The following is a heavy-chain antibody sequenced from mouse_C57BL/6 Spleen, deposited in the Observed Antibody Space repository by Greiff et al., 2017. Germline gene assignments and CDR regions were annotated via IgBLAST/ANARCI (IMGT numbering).Heavy chain of an antibody. CDR1: GFTFSDYG. CDR3: ARLYYYGSRYFDY. J-gene: IGHJ2*01. Sequence: EVKVVESGGGLVKPGGSLKLSCAASGFTFSDYGMHWVRQAPEKGLEWVAYISSGSSTIYYADTVTGRFTISRDNAKNTLFLQMTSLLSEDTAMYYCARLYYYGSRYFDYWGQGTTLTVSS. D-gene: IGHD1-1*01. V-gene: IGHV5-17*01. CDR2: ISSGSSTI.